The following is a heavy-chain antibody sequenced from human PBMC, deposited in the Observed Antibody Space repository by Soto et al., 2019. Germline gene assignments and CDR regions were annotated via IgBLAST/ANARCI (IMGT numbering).Heavy chain of an antibody. CDR1: GGSFSGYY. Sequence: QVQLQQWGAGLLKPSETLSLTCAVYGGSFSGYYWSWIRQPPGKGLEWIGEINHSGSTNYNPSLKRRVTISVDTSKNHFSLKLSSVTAADTTVYYCARGSTNLKYSSSWPRVFVPWGQGTLVTVSS. CDR2: INHSGST. CDR3: ARGSTNLKYSSSWPRVFVP. D-gene: IGHD6-13*01. V-gene: IGHV4-34*01. J-gene: IGHJ5*02.